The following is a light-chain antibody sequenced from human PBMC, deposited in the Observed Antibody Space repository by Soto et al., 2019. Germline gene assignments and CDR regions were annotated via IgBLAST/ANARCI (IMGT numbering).Light chain of an antibody. CDR2: GAS. V-gene: IGKV3-20*01. J-gene: IGKJ2*01. CDR1: QRITNSF. Sequence: EIVLTQSPVTLSLSQGERATLSCRASQRITNSFLAWFQQKPGLAPRLLIYGASTRASGIPDRFSGSGSGTDFVLTISRLAPEDFAVYYCQQYGRSPFTFGQGTRLHIK. CDR3: QQYGRSPFT.